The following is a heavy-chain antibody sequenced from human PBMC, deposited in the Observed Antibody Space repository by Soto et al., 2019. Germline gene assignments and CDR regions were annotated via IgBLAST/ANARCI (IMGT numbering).Heavy chain of an antibody. CDR2: INHSGST. V-gene: IGHV4-34*01. CDR3: AREGGYNYAYYYMDV. J-gene: IGHJ6*03. Sequence: QVQLQQWGAGLLKPSETLSLTCAVYGGSFSGYYWSWIRQPPGKGLEWIGEINHSGSTNYNPSLKSRVTTSVDTSKNQFSLKLSSVTAADTAVYYCAREGGYNYAYYYMDVWGKGTTVTVSS. D-gene: IGHD5-18*01. CDR1: GGSFSGYY.